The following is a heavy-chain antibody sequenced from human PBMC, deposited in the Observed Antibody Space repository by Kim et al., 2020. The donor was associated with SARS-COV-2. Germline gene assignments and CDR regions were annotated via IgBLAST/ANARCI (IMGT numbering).Heavy chain of an antibody. J-gene: IGHJ4*02. V-gene: IGHV4-34*01. D-gene: IGHD3-10*01. CDR3: ARGRFRHGVRLDY. Sequence: SNPSLKSRVTISVDASKNQFSLTLSSVTAADTAVYYCARGRFRHGVRLDYWGQGTLVTVSS.